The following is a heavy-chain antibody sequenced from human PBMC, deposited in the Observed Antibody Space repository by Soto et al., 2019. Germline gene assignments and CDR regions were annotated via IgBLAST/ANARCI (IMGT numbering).Heavy chain of an antibody. CDR1: GYTFSNDG. J-gene: IGHJ6*02. CDR2: ISAYNGNT. D-gene: IGHD3-10*01. V-gene: IGHV1-18*01. Sequence: QVQLVQSGAEVRRPGASVKVSCKASGYTFSNDGINWVRQAPGQGLEWMGWISAYNGNTEYAQNFQGRVTMTTDTATSTAYRELRILRSDDTAVYSCARGGPTSADYYYGMDVRGLGTTVTVSS. CDR3: ARGGPTSADYYYGMDV.